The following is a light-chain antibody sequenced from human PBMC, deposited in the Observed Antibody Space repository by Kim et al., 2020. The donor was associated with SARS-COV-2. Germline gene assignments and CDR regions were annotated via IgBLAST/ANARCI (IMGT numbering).Light chain of an antibody. Sequence: DIQMTQSPSSLSASVGDRVTITCRASQGIRNYLAWYQQKPGKVPKLLIYAASTLQSGVPSRFSGSGSGTDFTLTISSLQPEDVATYYCQKYNSARALTFGGGTKVDIK. V-gene: IGKV1-27*01. CDR1: QGIRNY. CDR3: QKYNSARALT. CDR2: AAS. J-gene: IGKJ4*01.